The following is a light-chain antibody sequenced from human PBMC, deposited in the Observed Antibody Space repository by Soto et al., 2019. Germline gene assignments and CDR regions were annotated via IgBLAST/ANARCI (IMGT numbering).Light chain of an antibody. V-gene: IGKV3-15*01. CDR2: DAS. CDR3: QQYNNWPIFT. Sequence: EIVMTQSPATLSVSPGERATLSCRASQSVSNYLAWYQQKPGQAPRLLIYDASTRATGVPARFSGSGSGTEFTLTITSLQSEDFAVYHCQQYNNWPIFTFGPGTKVEIK. J-gene: IGKJ3*01. CDR1: QSVSNY.